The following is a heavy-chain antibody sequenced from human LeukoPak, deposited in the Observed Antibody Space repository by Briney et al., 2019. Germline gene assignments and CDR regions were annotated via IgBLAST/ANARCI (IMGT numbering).Heavy chain of an antibody. V-gene: IGHV4-30-4*01. J-gene: IGHJ4*02. CDR2: IYYSGST. D-gene: IGHD4-17*01. Sequence: PWETLSLTCTVSGGSISSGDYYWRWIRQPPGKGLKWIGYIYYSGSTYYNPSLKSRVTISVDTSKNQFSLKLSSVTAGDTAVYYCARAPSDYGDYEMVDYWGQGTLVTVSS. CDR3: ARAPSDYGDYEMVDY. CDR1: GGSISSGDYY.